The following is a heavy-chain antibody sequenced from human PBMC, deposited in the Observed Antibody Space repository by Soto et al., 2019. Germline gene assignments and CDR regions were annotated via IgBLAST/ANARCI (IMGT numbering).Heavy chain of an antibody. V-gene: IGHV4-59*08. J-gene: IGHJ4*02. CDR1: GGSISSSY. CDR3: ARRGGSGIDY. D-gene: IGHD3-10*01. Sequence: SETLSLTCTVSGGSISSSYWSWIRQPPGKGLEWIGYIYDSGSTYYNSSLKSRVTMSVDTSKNQFSLKLSSVTAADTAVYYCARRGGSGIDYWGQGTLVTVSS. CDR2: IYDSGST.